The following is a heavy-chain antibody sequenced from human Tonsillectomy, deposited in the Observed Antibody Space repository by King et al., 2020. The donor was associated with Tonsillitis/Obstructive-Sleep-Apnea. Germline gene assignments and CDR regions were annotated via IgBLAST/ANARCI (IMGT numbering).Heavy chain of an antibody. J-gene: IGHJ4*01. CDR2: IYPGDSDT. V-gene: IGHV5-51*01. Sequence: QLVQSGTEVKKPGESLKISCKGSGYSFTTYWIGWVRQKPGKGLEWMGIIYPGDSDTRYSPSFQGQVTISVDKSISTAYLQWSSLKASDTAIYYCARYSSDWYGGTEGNFDYWGHGTLVTVSS. D-gene: IGHD6-19*01. CDR1: GYSFTTYW. CDR3: ARYSSDWYGGTEGNFDY.